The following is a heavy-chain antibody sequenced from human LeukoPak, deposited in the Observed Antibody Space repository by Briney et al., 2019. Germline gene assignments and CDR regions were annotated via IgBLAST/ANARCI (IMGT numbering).Heavy chain of an antibody. J-gene: IGHJ4*02. V-gene: IGHV3-33*06. CDR2: IWYDASNK. CDR1: GFTFSSFG. CDR3: AKGIGPSRYCSGGSCYSALDS. D-gene: IGHD2-15*01. Sequence: GGSLTLSCAASGFTFSSFGMHWVRQAPGKGMEWLAVIWYDASNKYYADSVKGRFTISRDNSKNTLYLQMNSLTAEDTAVYYCAKGIGPSRYCSGGSCYSALDSWGQGTLVTVSS.